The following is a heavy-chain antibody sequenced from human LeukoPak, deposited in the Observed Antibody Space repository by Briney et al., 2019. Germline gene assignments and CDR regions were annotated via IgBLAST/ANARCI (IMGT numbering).Heavy chain of an antibody. V-gene: IGHV3-21*01. CDR3: ARPQLGYCSSTSCYSPDY. CDR2: ISSSSSYI. D-gene: IGHD2-2*01. CDR1: GFTFSSYS. Sequence: GGSLRLSCAASGFTFSSYSMNWVRQAPGKGLEWVSSISSSSSYIYYADSVKSRFTISRDNAKNSLYLQMNSLRAEDTAVYYCARPQLGYCSSTSCYSPDYWGQGTLVTVSS. J-gene: IGHJ4*02.